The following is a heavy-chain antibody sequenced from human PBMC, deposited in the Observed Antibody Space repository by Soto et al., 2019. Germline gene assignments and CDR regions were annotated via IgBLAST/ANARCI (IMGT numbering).Heavy chain of an antibody. CDR2: ISAYNGNT. CDR3: ARDHSTDYGDYVRSGNYFDY. Sequence: QVKLVQSGAEVKKPGASVKVSCKASGYTFTSYGISWVRQAPGQGLEWMGWISAYNGNTNYAQKLQGRVTMTTDTSTSTAYMELRSLRSDDTAVYYCARDHSTDYGDYVRSGNYFDYWGQGTLVTVSS. CDR1: GYTFTSYG. D-gene: IGHD4-17*01. V-gene: IGHV1-18*01. J-gene: IGHJ4*02.